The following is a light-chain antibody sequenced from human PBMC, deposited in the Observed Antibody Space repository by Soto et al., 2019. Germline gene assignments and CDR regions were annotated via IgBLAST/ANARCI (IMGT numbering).Light chain of an antibody. CDR2: EVT. Sequence: QSALTQPPSATGSPGKSVTISCTGTSRDVGGYHYVSWYQQYPGKAPNLIIYEVTKRPSGVPDRFSGSKSGNTASLTVSGLQAEDEADYYCSAYAGRNNLGVFGTGTELTVL. J-gene: IGLJ1*01. V-gene: IGLV2-8*01. CDR1: SRDVGGYHY. CDR3: SAYAGRNNLGV.